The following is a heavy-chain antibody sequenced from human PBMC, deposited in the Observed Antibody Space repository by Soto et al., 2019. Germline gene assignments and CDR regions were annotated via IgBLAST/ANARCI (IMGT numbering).Heavy chain of an antibody. J-gene: IGHJ6*03. D-gene: IGHD2-2*01. CDR3: ARALYCSSTSCPYMDV. CDR2: IYYSGST. Sequence: QVQLQESGPGLVKPSQTLSLTCTVSGGSISSGGYYWSWIRQHPGKGLEWIGYIYYSGSTYYNPSLKSRVTISVDTSKNQFSLKLSSVTAADASVYYCARALYCSSTSCPYMDVWGKGTTVTVSS. CDR1: GGSISSGGYY. V-gene: IGHV4-31*03.